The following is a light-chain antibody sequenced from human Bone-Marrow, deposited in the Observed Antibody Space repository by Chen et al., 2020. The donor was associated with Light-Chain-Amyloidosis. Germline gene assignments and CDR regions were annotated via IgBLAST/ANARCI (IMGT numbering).Light chain of an antibody. Sequence: SYVLTQPSSVSVAPGQTATIACGGNNIGSTSVHWYQPTPGQAPLLVVYDDSDRPSGIPERLAVSNSGNTATLTISRVEAGDEADYSCQVWDRSSVRPVFGGGTKLTVL. CDR1: NIGSTS. CDR3: QVWDRSSVRPV. CDR2: DDS. V-gene: IGLV3-21*02. J-gene: IGLJ3*02.